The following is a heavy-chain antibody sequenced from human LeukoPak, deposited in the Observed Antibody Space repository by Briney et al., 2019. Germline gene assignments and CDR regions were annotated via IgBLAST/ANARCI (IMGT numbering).Heavy chain of an antibody. Sequence: PSETLSLTCTVSGGSISSSSYYWGWIRQPPGKGLEWIGSIYYSGSTYYNPSLKSRVTISVDTSKNQFSLKLSSVTAADTAVYYCARGIVVVPAVLYYFDYWGQGTLVTVSS. V-gene: IGHV4-39*07. CDR3: ARGIVVVPAVLYYFDY. CDR1: GGSISSSSYY. D-gene: IGHD2-2*01. J-gene: IGHJ4*02. CDR2: IYYSGST.